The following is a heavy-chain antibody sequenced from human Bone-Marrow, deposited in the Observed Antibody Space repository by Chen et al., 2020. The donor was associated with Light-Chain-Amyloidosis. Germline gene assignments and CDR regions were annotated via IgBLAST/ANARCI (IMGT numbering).Heavy chain of an antibody. Sequence: QVQLQQWGAGLLKPSETLSLTCAVYGGSFSGYYWSWIRQPPGKGLEWIGEINHSGSTNYTPSLKSRVTISVDTSKNQFSLKLSSVTAADTAVYYCARDGLLWFGGPRGWFDPWGQGTLVTVSS. V-gene: IGHV4-34*01. CDR2: INHSGST. J-gene: IGHJ5*02. CDR1: GGSFSGYY. CDR3: ARDGLLWFGGPRGWFDP. D-gene: IGHD3-10*01.